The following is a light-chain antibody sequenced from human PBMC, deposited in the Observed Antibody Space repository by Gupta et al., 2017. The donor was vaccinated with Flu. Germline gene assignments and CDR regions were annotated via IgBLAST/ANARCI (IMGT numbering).Light chain of an antibody. Sequence: SVLPQPPSVSVAPGQPVIISFTGDDSNIGADHDVHWYQHLPHSAPKLLIFGNNNRPSGVPERFSGSRSATSASLTITGLRAEDEADYYCQSYDADRSDGIFGGGTKLTVL. J-gene: IGLJ2*01. CDR2: GNN. CDR1: DSNIGADHD. CDR3: QSYDADRSDGI. V-gene: IGLV1-40*01.